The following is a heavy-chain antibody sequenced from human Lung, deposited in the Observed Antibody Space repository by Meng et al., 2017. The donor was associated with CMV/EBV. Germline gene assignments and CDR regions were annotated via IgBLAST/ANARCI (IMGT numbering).Heavy chain of an antibody. CDR3: VRDQGGESMIAVLIERFGMDV. V-gene: IGHV3-30*04. CDR2: ISYDGSNK. J-gene: IGHJ6*02. CDR1: GFTFNTYA. Sequence: GGSXRLXXAASGFTFNTYAMHWVRQAPGKGLEWVAVISYDGSNKYTADSVQGRLTISRDNSKNNLYLQMNSLTVEDTAVYYCVRDQGGESMIAVLIERFGMDVWGQGTXVTVSS. D-gene: IGHD3-22*01.